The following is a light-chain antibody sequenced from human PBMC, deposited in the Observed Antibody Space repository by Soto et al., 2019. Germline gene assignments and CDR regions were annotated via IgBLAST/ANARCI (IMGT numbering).Light chain of an antibody. CDR3: KQYGSSPYP. V-gene: IGKV3-20*01. CDR1: QSVSSSY. Sequence: EIVLTQSPGTLSLSPGERATLSCRASQSVSSSYLAWYQQKPGQAPRLLIYGASSRATGIPDRFSGSGSGTDFTLTISRLEPEDFAVYYCKQYGSSPYPFGQGTKLEIK. J-gene: IGKJ2*01. CDR2: GAS.